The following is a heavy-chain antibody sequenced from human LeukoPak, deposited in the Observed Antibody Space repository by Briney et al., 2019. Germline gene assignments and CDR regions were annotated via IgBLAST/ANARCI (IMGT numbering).Heavy chain of an antibody. V-gene: IGHV3-21*01. CDR3: ARGGSSWPTNWFDP. CDR2: ISSSSYI. Sequence: GGSLRLSCAASGFTFSSYSMNWVRQAPGKGLEWVSSISSSSYIYYADSVKGRFTISRDNAKNSLYLQMNSLRAEDTAVYYCARGGSSWPTNWFDPWGQGTLVTVSS. D-gene: IGHD6-13*01. CDR1: GFTFSSYS. J-gene: IGHJ5*02.